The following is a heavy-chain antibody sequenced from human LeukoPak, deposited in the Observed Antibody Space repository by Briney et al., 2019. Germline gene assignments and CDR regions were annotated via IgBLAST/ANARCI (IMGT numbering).Heavy chain of an antibody. CDR3: AKTQTGIAAAGTEAYAFDI. CDR2: ISSSSSTI. D-gene: IGHD6-13*01. CDR1: GFTFSSYS. Sequence: HPGGSLRLSCAASGFTFSSYSMNWVRQAPGKGLEWVSYISSSSSTIYYADSVKGRFTISRDNAKNSLYLQMNSLRAEDTAVYYCAKTQTGIAAAGTEAYAFDIWGQGTMVTVSS. V-gene: IGHV3-48*04. J-gene: IGHJ3*02.